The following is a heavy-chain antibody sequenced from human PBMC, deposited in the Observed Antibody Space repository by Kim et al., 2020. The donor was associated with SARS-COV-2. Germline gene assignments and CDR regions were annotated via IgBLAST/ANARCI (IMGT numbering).Heavy chain of an antibody. CDR1: GGTFSSYA. V-gene: IGHV1-69*04. CDR3: ARDRAALYGSRSYFPY. CDR2: IIPNRGKA. Sequence: SVKVSCKASGGTFSSYAINWVRQAPGQGLEWMGRIIPNRGKANYAQKFQGRVTMTADKSTSTAYMELSSLRSEDTAVYYCARDRAALYGSRSYFPYWG. D-gene: IGHD3-10*01. J-gene: IGHJ4*03.